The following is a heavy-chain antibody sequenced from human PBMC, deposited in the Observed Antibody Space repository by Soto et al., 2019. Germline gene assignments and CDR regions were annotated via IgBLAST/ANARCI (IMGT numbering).Heavy chain of an antibody. V-gene: IGHV2-5*02. CDR2: IYWDDDN. CDR1: GFSLSNNGEA. D-gene: IGHD3-10*02. Sequence: QITLKESGPTLVKPTQTLTLTCTFSGFSLSNNGEAVGWFRQSPGKALEWLVLIYWDDDNRYNPTLRTRLSTXXXTXXNPVVLTLTNMDPVDTATYYCARYVATSPAGWFEPWGQGIPVTVSS. CDR3: ARYVATSPAGWFEP. J-gene: IGHJ5*02.